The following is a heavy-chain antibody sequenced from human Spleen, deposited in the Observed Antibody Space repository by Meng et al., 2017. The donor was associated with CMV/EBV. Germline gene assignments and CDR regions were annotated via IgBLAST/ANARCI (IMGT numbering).Heavy chain of an antibody. CDR2: IISSSGTI. Sequence: GGSLRLSCAASGFTFSGYYMSWIRQAPGKGLEWVAYIISSSGTITYYADSVKGRFTISRDNAKNSLYLQMNSLRAEDTALYYCARVVPMVRGVTDYWGQGTLVTVSS. D-gene: IGHD3-10*01. CDR1: GFTFSGYY. CDR3: ARVVPMVRGVTDY. V-gene: IGHV3-11*01. J-gene: IGHJ4*02.